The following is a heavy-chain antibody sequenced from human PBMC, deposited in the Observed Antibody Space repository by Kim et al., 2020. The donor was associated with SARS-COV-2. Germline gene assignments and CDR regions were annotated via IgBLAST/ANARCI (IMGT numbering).Heavy chain of an antibody. D-gene: IGHD6-19*01. J-gene: IGHJ5*02. V-gene: IGHV3-74*01. CDR2: INSDGSST. CDR3: ARDVLAVAGIPQNWFDP. Sequence: GGSLRLSCAASGFTFSSYWMHWVRQAPGKGLVWVSLINSDGSSTSYADSVKGRFTISRDNAKNTLYLQMNSLRAEDTAVYYCARDVLAVAGIPQNWFDPWGQGTLVAVSS. CDR1: GFTFSSYW.